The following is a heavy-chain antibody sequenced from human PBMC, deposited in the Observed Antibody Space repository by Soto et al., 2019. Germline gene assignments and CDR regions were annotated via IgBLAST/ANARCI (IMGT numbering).Heavy chain of an antibody. Sequence: PSETLSLTCAVYGGSFSGYYWSRIRQPPGKGLEWIGEIDHSGSTNYNPSLKSRVTISVDTSKNQSSLKLSSVTAADTAVYYCARGPDRYGDYVGRLFDYWGQGTLVTVSS. CDR3: ARGPDRYGDYVGRLFDY. D-gene: IGHD4-17*01. V-gene: IGHV4-34*01. J-gene: IGHJ4*02. CDR2: IDHSGST. CDR1: GGSFSGYY.